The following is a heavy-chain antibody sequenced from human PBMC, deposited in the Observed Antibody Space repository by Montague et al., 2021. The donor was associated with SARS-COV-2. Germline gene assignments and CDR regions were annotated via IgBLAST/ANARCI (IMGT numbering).Heavy chain of an antibody. Sequence: SETLSLTCTVSGYSINSNCYWGWIRQHPGKGLEWIGCSYHSGTTHYHPSLKSRVTISLDTSNNHFSLKVTSVTAADTAVYYCARAPYYGPGKPYQFDYWGRGTLVTVSS. CDR3: ARAPYYGPGKPYQFDY. CDR1: GYSINSNCY. J-gene: IGHJ4*02. V-gene: IGHV4-38-2*02. CDR2: SYHSGTT. D-gene: IGHD3-10*01.